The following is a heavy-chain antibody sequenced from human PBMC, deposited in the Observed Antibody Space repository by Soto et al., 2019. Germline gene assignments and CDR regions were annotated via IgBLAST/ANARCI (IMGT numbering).Heavy chain of an antibody. CDR1: GFTFDDYA. CDR2: ISWNSGSI. J-gene: IGHJ3*02. V-gene: IGHV3-9*01. CDR3: ADGRNRRVRGEDAFDI. D-gene: IGHD3-10*01. Sequence: EVQLVESGGGLVQPGRSLRLSCAASGFTFDDYAMHWVRQAPGKGLEWVSGISWNSGSIGYADSVKGRFTISRDNAKNSLYLQMNSVRAEDTALYYCADGRNRRVRGEDAFDIWGQGTMVTVSS.